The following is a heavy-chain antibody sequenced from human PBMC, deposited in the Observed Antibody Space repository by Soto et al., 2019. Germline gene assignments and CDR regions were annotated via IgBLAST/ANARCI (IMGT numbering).Heavy chain of an antibody. CDR3: VKVNLHSGSNENRYFGL. CDR1: GFTFSSYG. CDR2: ISFDGNYK. V-gene: IGHV3-30*18. Sequence: QVQLVESGGGVVQPGRSLSLSCVGSGFTFSSYGMHWVRQAPGKGLEWLAVISFDGNYKYHADSVKGRFTISRDNSKNTLCLEMSSLRPEDTAVYYWVKVNLHSGSNENRYFGLWGRGSLVTFS. J-gene: IGHJ2*01. D-gene: IGHD1-26*01.